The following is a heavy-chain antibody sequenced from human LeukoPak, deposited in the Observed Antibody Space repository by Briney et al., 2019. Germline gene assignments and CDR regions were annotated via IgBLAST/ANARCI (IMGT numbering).Heavy chain of an antibody. CDR1: GFTFSGFV. CDR2: ISYDGNKE. V-gene: IGHV3-30-3*01. D-gene: IGHD6-19*01. J-gene: IGHJ4*02. Sequence: GRSLRLSCAASGFTFSGFVMHWVRQATGKGLEWVAVISYDGNKEYYADSVKGRFTISRDNSQNTVYMEMNSLRSEDTAVYYCARELAGKGYFDYWGQGTLVTVSS. CDR3: ARELAGKGYFDY.